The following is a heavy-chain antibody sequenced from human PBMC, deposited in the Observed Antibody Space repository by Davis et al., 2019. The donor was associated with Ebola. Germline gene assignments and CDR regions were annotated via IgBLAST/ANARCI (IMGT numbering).Heavy chain of an antibody. J-gene: IGHJ4*02. CDR1: GGSFSGYY. Sequence: MPSETLSLTCAVYGGSFSGYYWSWIRQPPGQGLEWIGGIYYSGSTNYNPSLKSRVTISVDTSKNQFSLKLSSVTAADTAVYYCARASTVTPFDYWGQGTLVTVSS. CDR3: ARASTVTPFDY. V-gene: IGHV4-34*01. CDR2: IYYSGST. D-gene: IGHD4-11*01.